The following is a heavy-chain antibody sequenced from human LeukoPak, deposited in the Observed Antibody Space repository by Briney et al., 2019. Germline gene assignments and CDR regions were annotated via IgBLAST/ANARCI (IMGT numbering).Heavy chain of an antibody. D-gene: IGHD3-22*01. V-gene: IGHV3-48*04. J-gene: IGHJ2*01. CDR1: GFTFSSYS. CDR3: ARDLGGYQSFSLDL. Sequence: PGGSLRLSCAASGFTFSSYSMNWVRQAPGKGLEWVSYISSSSSTIYYADSVKGRFTISRDNAKNSLYLQMNSLRAEETAVYYCARDLGGYQSFSLDLWGRGTLVTVSS. CDR2: ISSSSSTI.